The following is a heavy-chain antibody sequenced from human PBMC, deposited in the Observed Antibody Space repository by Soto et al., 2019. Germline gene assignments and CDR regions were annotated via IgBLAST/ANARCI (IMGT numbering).Heavy chain of an antibody. J-gene: IGHJ6*02. CDR2: IYYSGST. Sequence: PSETLSLTCIVSGGSVSSGSYYWSWIRRPPGKGLEWIGNIYYSGSTNYNPSLKSRLTISVDTSKNQFSLRLSSVTAADTAVYYCARVWRFRGYCISTSCLSGMDVWGQGTTVTVSS. CDR1: GGSVSSGSYY. D-gene: IGHD2-2*01. CDR3: ARVWRFRGYCISTSCLSGMDV. V-gene: IGHV4-61*01.